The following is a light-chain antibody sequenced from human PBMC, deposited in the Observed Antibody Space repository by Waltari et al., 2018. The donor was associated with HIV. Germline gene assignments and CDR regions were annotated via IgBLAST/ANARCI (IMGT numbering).Light chain of an antibody. CDR3: QQYHDWPPIT. V-gene: IGKV3-15*01. CDR2: GAS. CDR1: QSVKNN. Sequence: EIVMTQSPATLSVSPEERATLSCRASQSVKNNLAWYQQKPGQAPRLLIYGASTRATGIPARFSGSGSVAEFTLTINSLQSEDFAVYYCQQYHDWPPITFGQGTRLEIK. J-gene: IGKJ5*01.